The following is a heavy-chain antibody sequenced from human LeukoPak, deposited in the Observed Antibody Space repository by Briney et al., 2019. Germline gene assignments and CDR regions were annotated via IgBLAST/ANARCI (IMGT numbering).Heavy chain of an antibody. CDR3: TRDPPTRY. CDR1: GFTFGDYT. J-gene: IGHJ4*02. CDR2: IRNKADGGTP. Sequence: GGSLRLSCTASGFTFGDYTITWIRQAPGRGLEWVGFIRNKADGGTPESASVKGRFTISRDDSKNIAYLQMSSLKTDDTAVYYCTRDPPTRYWGQGTLVSVSS. D-gene: IGHD1-26*01. V-gene: IGHV3-49*03.